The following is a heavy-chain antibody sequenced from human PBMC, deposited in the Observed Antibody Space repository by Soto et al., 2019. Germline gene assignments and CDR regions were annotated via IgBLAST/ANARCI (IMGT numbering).Heavy chain of an antibody. CDR3: AKDLLGSSSWSVSYYYYYGMDG. D-gene: IGHD6-13*01. V-gene: IGHV3-30*18. J-gene: IGHJ6*02. CDR2: ISYDGSNK. Sequence: LRLSCAASGFTFSSYGMHWVRQAPGKGLEWVAVISYDGSNKYYADSVKGRFTISRDSSKNTLYLQMNSLRAEDTAVYYCAKDLLGSSSWSVSYYYYYGMDGWGQGNTVTVSS. CDR1: GFTFSSYG.